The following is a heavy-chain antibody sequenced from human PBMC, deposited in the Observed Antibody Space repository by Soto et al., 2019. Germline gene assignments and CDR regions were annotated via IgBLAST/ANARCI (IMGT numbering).Heavy chain of an antibody. J-gene: IGHJ6*02. D-gene: IGHD6-19*01. Sequence: PGGSLRLSCAASGFTFSSYAMSWVRQAPGKGLKWVSAISGSGGSTYYADSVKGRFTISRDNSKNTLYLQMNSLRAEDTAVHYCAKGVGSGWYGYYGMDVWGQGTTVTVSS. V-gene: IGHV3-23*01. CDR3: AKGVGSGWYGYYGMDV. CDR2: ISGSGGST. CDR1: GFTFSSYA.